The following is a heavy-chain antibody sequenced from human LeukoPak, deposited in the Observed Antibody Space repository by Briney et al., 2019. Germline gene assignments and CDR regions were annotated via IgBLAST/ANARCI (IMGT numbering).Heavy chain of an antibody. Sequence: GGSLRLSCAASGFTFSSYWMSWVRQAPGKGLEWVANIKQDGSEKYYVDSVKGRFTISRDNAKNSLYLQMNSLRAEDTAVYYCARDYYDSSGNNWFDPWGQGTLVTVSS. CDR2: IKQDGSEK. CDR1: GFTFSSYW. CDR3: ARDYYDSSGNNWFDP. D-gene: IGHD3-22*01. J-gene: IGHJ5*02. V-gene: IGHV3-7*01.